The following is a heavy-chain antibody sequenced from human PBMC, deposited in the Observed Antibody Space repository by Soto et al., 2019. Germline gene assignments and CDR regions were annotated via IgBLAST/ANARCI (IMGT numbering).Heavy chain of an antibody. CDR1: GFTFSSYA. J-gene: IGHJ4*02. CDR3: AKVRLCTNGVCYPYYFDY. CDR2: ISGSGGST. Sequence: EVQLLESGGGLVQPGGSLRLSCAASGFTFSSYAMSWVRQAPGKGLEWVSAISGSGGSTYYADSVKGRFTISRENAKNTLYLQMNSLRAEDTDVYYCAKVRLCTNGVCYPYYFDYWGQGTLVTVSS. D-gene: IGHD2-8*01. V-gene: IGHV3-23*01.